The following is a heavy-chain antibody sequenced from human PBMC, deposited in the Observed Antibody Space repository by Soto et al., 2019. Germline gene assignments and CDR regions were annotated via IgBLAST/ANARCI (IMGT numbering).Heavy chain of an antibody. V-gene: IGHV3-30*18. CDR1: GFTFSSYG. CDR3: AKDWENYYDSSGAFDY. J-gene: IGHJ4*02. D-gene: IGHD3-22*01. Sequence: QVQLVESGGDVVQPGRSLRLSCAASGFTFSSYGMHWVRQAPGKGLEWVAVISYDGSNKYYADSVKGRFTISRDNSKNTLYLQMNSLRAEDTAVYYCAKDWENYYDSSGAFDYWGQGTLVTVSS. CDR2: ISYDGSNK.